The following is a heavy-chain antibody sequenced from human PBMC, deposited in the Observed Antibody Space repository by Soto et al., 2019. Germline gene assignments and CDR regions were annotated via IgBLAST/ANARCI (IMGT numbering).Heavy chain of an antibody. Sequence: PSETLSLTCTVSGGSISSGGYYWSWIRQHPGKDLEWIGYIYYSGSTYYNPSLKSRVTISVDTSKNQFSLKLSSVTAADTAVYYCARWGRTTANFDYWGQGTLVTVSS. V-gene: IGHV4-31*03. D-gene: IGHD3-16*01. CDR1: GGSISSGGYY. CDR3: ARWGRTTANFDY. J-gene: IGHJ4*02. CDR2: IYYSGST.